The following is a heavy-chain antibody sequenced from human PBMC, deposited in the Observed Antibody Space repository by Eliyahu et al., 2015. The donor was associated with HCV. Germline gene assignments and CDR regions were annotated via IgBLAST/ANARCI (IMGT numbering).Heavy chain of an antibody. V-gene: IGHV4-34*01. CDR3: ASSRLRLGEFPPPGI. Sequence: QVQLQQWGAGLXKPSETLSLTCAVYGGSFSGYYWSWIRQPPGKGLEWIGEINHSGSTNYNPSLKSRVTISVDTSKNQFSLKLSSVTAADTAVYYCASSRLRLGEFPPPGIWGQGTMVTVSS. D-gene: IGHD3-16*01. CDR2: INHSGST. CDR1: GGSFSGYY. J-gene: IGHJ3*02.